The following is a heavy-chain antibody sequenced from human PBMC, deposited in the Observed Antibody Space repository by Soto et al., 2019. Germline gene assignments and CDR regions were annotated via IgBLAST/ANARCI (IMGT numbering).Heavy chain of an antibody. J-gene: IGHJ6*02. CDR3: ARDRVVPAAPYYYYGMDV. Sequence: ASVKVSCKASGYTFTSYGISWVRQAPGQGLEWMGWISAYNGNTNYAQKLQGRVTMTTDTSTSTAYMELRSLRPDDTAVYYCARDRVVPAAPYYYYGMDVWGQGTTVTVSS. CDR1: GYTFTSYG. V-gene: IGHV1-18*01. D-gene: IGHD2-2*01. CDR2: ISAYNGNT.